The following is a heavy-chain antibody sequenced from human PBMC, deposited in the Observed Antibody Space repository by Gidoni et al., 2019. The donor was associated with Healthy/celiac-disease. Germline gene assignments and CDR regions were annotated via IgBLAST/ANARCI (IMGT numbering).Heavy chain of an antibody. CDR1: GGSISSGSYY. D-gene: IGHD3-10*01. CDR2: IYTSGST. V-gene: IGHV4-61*02. CDR3: ARFAHYYGSGSYNAWTNDY. J-gene: IGHJ4*02. Sequence: QVQLQESGPGLVKPSQTLSLTCTVSGGSISSGSYYWSWIRQPAGKGLEWIGRIYTSGSTNYNPSLKSRVTISVDTSKNQFSLKLSSVTAADTAVYYCARFAHYYGSGSYNAWTNDYWGQGTLVTVSS.